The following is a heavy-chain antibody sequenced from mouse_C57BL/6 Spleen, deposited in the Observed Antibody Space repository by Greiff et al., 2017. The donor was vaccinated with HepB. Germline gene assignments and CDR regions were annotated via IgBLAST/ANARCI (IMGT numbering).Heavy chain of an antibody. CDR3: ARAITTVVAPDWYFDV. D-gene: IGHD1-1*01. Sequence: VQLKESGPELVKPGASVKIPCKASGYTFTDYNMDWVKQSHGKSLEWIGDINPNNGGTIYNQKFKGKATLTVDKSSSTAYMELRSLTSEDTAVYYCARAITTVVAPDWYFDVWGTGTTVTVSS. J-gene: IGHJ1*03. CDR1: GYTFTDYN. CDR2: INPNNGGT. V-gene: IGHV1-18*01.